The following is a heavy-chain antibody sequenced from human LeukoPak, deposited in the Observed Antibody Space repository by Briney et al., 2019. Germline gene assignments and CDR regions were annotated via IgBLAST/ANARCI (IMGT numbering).Heavy chain of an antibody. CDR3: ATRYALRYGDFDY. D-gene: IGHD4/OR15-4a*01. V-gene: IGHV1-24*01. CDR1: GYTLTELS. CDR2: FDPEDGET. J-gene: IGHJ4*02. Sequence: GASAKVSCKVSGYTLTELSMHWVRQAPGKGLEWMGGFDPEDGETIYAQKFQGRVTMTEDTSTDTAYMELSSLRSEDTAVYYCATRYALRYGDFDYWGQGTLVTVSS.